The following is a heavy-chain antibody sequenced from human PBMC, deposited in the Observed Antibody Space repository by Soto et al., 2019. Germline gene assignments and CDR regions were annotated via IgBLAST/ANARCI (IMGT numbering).Heavy chain of an antibody. D-gene: IGHD5-12*01. CDR2: IDPSDSYT. J-gene: IGHJ4*02. V-gene: IGHV5-10-1*01. CDR1: GHTFTSYW. CDR3: ARGGAYDVDF. Sequence: EVQLVQSGAEVKKPGESLRISCKGSGHTFTSYWINWVRQMPGKGLEWMGRIDPSDSYTKYSPSFQGHVTISADRSISTAYLQWTSLTASDTAMYFCARGGAYDVDFWGQGTLVTVSS.